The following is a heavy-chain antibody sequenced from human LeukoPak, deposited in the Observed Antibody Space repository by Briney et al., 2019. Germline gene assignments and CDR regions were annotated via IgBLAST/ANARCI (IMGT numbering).Heavy chain of an antibody. J-gene: IGHJ4*02. CDR2: IYPSGGST. D-gene: IGHD3-22*01. Sequence: ASVKVSCKASGYTFTSYYMHRVRQAPGQGLEWMGIIYPSGGSTSYAQKFQGRVTMTRDTSTSTVYMELSSLRSEDTAVYYCARGHYYYDSSGYYYFDYWGQGTLVTVSS. V-gene: IGHV1-46*01. CDR3: ARGHYYYDSSGYYYFDY. CDR1: GYTFTSYY.